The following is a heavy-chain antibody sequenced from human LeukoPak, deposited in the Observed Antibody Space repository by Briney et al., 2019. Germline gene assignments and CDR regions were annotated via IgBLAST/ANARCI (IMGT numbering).Heavy chain of an antibody. CDR2: INPNSGGT. V-gene: IGHV1-2*02. D-gene: IGHD5-12*01. CDR3: ASDRRYSGYDYYY. CDR1: GYTFTGYY. Sequence: ASVKVSCKASGYTFTGYYMHSVRQAPGQEREWMGGINPNSGGTNYAQKFQGRVTITRNMSISTAYMELSRLRSEDTAVYYCASDRRYSGYDYYYWGQGTLVTVSS. J-gene: IGHJ4*02.